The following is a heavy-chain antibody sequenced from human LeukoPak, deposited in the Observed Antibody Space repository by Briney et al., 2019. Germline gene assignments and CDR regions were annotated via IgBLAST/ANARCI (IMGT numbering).Heavy chain of an antibody. CDR3: ARFQYDSSGYLPHDAFDI. V-gene: IGHV5-51*01. CDR1: GYSFTSYW. J-gene: IGHJ3*02. D-gene: IGHD3-22*01. Sequence: GESLKISCKGSGYSFTSYWNGWVRQMPGKGLEWMGLIYPGDSDTRYSPSFQGQVTISADKSISTAYLQWSSLKASDTAMYYCARFQYDSSGYLPHDAFDIWGQGTMVTVSS. CDR2: IYPGDSDT.